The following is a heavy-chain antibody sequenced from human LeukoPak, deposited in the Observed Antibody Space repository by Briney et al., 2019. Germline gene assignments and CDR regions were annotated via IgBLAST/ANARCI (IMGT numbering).Heavy chain of an antibody. CDR3: ARGGRAGSYSSFDY. CDR1: GGSFSGYY. J-gene: IGHJ4*02. D-gene: IGHD1-26*01. V-gene: IGHV4-59*01. CDR2: IYYSGST. Sequence: PSETLSLTGAVYGGSFSGYYWSWIRQPPGKGLEWIGYIYYSGSTNYNPSLKSRVTISVDTSKDQFSLKLSSVTAADTAVYYCARGGRAGSYSSFDYWGQGTLVTVSS.